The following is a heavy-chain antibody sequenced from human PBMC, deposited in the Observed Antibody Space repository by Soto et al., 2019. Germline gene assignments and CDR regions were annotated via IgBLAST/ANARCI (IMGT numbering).Heavy chain of an antibody. Sequence: SETLSLTCTVSGGSISSYYWSWIRQPPGKGLEWIGYIYYSGSTNYNPSLKSRLSMSLDTSRNQFSLKLTSMTVADAAVYYCARDSPPVDYWGQGTLVTVSS. CDR2: IYYSGST. J-gene: IGHJ4*02. CDR3: ARDSPPVDY. CDR1: GGSISSYY. V-gene: IGHV4-59*12.